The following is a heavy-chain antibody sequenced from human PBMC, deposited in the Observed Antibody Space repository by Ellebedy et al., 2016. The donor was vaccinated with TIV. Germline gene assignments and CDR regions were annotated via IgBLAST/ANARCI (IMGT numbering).Heavy chain of an antibody. CDR3: AREIFGSGSYPLDY. CDR2: IIPLFNTP. CDR1: GGTFSNFA. D-gene: IGHD3-10*01. J-gene: IGHJ4*02. Sequence: SVKVSXXASGGTFSNFAINWVRQAPGQGLEWMGGIIPLFNTPNYAQKFQARVTMTADESTSTAYMELSNLRSEDTAVYYCAREIFGSGSYPLDYWGQGTLVTVSS. V-gene: IGHV1-69*13.